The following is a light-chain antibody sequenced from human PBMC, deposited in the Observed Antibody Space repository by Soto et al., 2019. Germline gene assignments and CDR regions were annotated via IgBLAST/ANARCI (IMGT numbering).Light chain of an antibody. Sequence: HCPSFLSSSLGHRGTITFLPSQDIRSALGWYQQQPGKVHKLLIYAASTFKSGVPSRFSGSRSGTDLPLTITILELQDFAFYYCQRRRTRTQGLTFGGGTKVDIK. CDR2: AAS. CDR1: QDIRSA. V-gene: IGKV1-6*01. CDR3: QRRRTRTQGLT. J-gene: IGKJ4*01.